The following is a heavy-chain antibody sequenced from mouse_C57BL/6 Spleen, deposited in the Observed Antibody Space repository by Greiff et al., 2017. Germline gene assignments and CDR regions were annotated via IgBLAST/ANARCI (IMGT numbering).Heavy chain of an antibody. CDR1: GFTFSSYA. CDR2: ISDGGSYT. D-gene: IGHD6-1*01. V-gene: IGHV5-4*01. CDR3: AREDCQYYYAMDY. J-gene: IGHJ4*01. Sequence: DVKLVQSGGGLVKPGGSLKLSCAASGFTFSSYAMSWVRQTPETRLEWVATISDGGSYTYYPQNVKGRFTISRDNAKNKRYLQMSQLKSEDTAMYYCAREDCQYYYAMDYWGQGTSVTVAS.